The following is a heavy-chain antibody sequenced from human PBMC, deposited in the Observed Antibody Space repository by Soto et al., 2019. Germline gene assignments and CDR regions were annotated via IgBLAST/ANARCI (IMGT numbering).Heavy chain of an antibody. J-gene: IGHJ6*03. D-gene: IGHD1-26*01. V-gene: IGHV3-23*01. Sequence: PGGSLRLSCAASGFTFSSYAMSWVRQAPGKGLEWVSAISGSGGSTYYADSVKGRFAISRDNSKNTLYLQMNSLRAEDTAVYYCAKDHQAGWDPGAYYMDVWGKGTTVTVSS. CDR3: AKDHQAGWDPGAYYMDV. CDR2: ISGSGGST. CDR1: GFTFSSYA.